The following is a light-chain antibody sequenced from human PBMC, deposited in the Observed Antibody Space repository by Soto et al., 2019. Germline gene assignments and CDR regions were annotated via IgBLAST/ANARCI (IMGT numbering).Light chain of an antibody. V-gene: IGLV2-14*01. CDR2: AVN. Sequence: QSVLTQPASVSGSPGQSITISCTGSSSDVGANNLVSWYQQHPGKAPKVLVYAVNSRPSGISDRFSGSKSGNTASLTISGLQPEDEADYYCSSYIDLNSWVFGGGTKLTVL. CDR3: SSYIDLNSWV. J-gene: IGLJ3*02. CDR1: SSDVGANNL.